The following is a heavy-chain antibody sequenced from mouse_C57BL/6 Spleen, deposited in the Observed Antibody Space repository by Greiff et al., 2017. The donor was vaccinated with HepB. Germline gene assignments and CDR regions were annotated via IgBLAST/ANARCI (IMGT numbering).Heavy chain of an antibody. Sequence: EVKLQESGPGLVKPSQSLSLTCSVTGYSITSGYYWNWIRQFPGNKLEWMGYISYDGSNNYNPSLKNRISITRDTSKNQFFLKLNSVTTEDTATYYCARDGGNHFDYWGQGTTLTVSS. CDR2: ISYDGSN. CDR3: ARDGGNHFDY. CDR1: GYSITSGYY. J-gene: IGHJ2*01. V-gene: IGHV3-6*01. D-gene: IGHD2-1*01.